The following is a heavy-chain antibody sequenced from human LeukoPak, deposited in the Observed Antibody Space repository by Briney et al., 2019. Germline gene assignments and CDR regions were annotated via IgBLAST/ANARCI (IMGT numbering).Heavy chain of an antibody. Sequence: SETLSLTCSVSGGSISSSSYYWGWIRQPPGKGLEWIGSIYYSGNTYNNPSLKSRVTLSVDTSKNQFSLKLSSVIEADTAVYYCARAYAGYASRFDYWGQGILVTVSS. D-gene: IGHD1-1*01. CDR1: GGSISSSSYY. CDR3: ARAYAGYASRFDY. V-gene: IGHV4-39*07. J-gene: IGHJ4*02. CDR2: IYYSGNT.